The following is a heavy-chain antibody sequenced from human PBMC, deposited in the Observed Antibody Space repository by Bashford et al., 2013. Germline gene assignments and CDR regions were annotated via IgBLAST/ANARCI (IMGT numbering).Heavy chain of an antibody. J-gene: IGHJ5*02. Sequence: GSLRLSCAASGFTFSSYSMNWVRQAPGKGLEWVSSISSSRSYIFYADAVKGRFTISRDNAKNSLYLEMNSLRAEDTAVYYCAREGSVAATGICWFDPWGQGTLVTVSS. D-gene: IGHD6-13*01. CDR1: GFTFSSYS. CDR2: ISSSRSYI. CDR3: AREGSVAATGICWFDP. V-gene: IGHV3-21*01.